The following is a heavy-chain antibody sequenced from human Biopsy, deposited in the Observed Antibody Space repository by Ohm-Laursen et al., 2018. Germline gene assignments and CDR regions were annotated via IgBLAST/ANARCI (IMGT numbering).Heavy chain of an antibody. D-gene: IGHD6-13*01. Sequence: GSLRLSCAGFGFTFSNYAITWVRQAPGRGLDWVSGVGGSGDSTYYADSVKGRFSISRDNSNNTLYLQMNSLRVDDTAVYYCAKTRGEARAAANFWGQGTLVTVSS. J-gene: IGHJ4*02. CDR2: VGGSGDST. CDR3: AKTRGEARAAANF. V-gene: IGHV3-23*01. CDR1: GFTFSNYA.